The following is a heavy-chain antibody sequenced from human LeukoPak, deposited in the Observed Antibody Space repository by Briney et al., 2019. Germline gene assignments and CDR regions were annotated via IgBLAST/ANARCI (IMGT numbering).Heavy chain of an antibody. D-gene: IGHD3-22*01. V-gene: IGHV4-30-4*08. CDR1: GGSISSGDYY. CDR3: ARRYYDSSGYTAFDY. J-gene: IGHJ4*02. CDR2: IYYSGST. Sequence: SETLSLTCTVSGGSISSGDYYWSWIRQPPGKGLEWIGYIYYSGSTYYNPSLKSRVTISVDTSKNQFSLKLSSVTAADTAVYYCARRYYDSSGYTAFDYWGQGTLVTVSS.